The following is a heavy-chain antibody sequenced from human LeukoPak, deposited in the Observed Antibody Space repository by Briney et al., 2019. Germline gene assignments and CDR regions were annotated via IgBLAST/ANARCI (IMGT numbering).Heavy chain of an antibody. V-gene: IGHV1-69*05. J-gene: IGHJ4*02. D-gene: IGHD6-19*01. CDR2: IIPIFGTA. Sequence: SVEVSCKASGGTFSSYAISWVRQAPGQGLEWMGGIIPIFGTANYAQKFQGRVTITTDESTSTAYMELSSLRSEDTAVYYCARGASSSGNPSFDYWGQGTLVTVSS. CDR1: GGTFSSYA. CDR3: ARGASSSGNPSFDY.